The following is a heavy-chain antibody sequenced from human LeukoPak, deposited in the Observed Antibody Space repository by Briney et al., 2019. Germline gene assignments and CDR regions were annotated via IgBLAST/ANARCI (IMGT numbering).Heavy chain of an antibody. CDR3: ARGGRWNYGWFDP. CDR2: INHSGST. J-gene: IGHJ5*02. Sequence: GSLRLSCAASGFTFSSYAMSWVRQPPGKGLEWIGEINHSGSTNYNPSLKSRVTISVDTSKNQFSLKLSSVTAADTAVYYCARGGRWNYGWFDPWGQGTLVTVSS. V-gene: IGHV4-34*01. CDR1: GFTFSSYA. D-gene: IGHD1-7*01.